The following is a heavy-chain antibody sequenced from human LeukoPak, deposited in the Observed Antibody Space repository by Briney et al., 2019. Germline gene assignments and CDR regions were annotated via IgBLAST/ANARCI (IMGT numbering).Heavy chain of an antibody. V-gene: IGHV1-3*03. Sequence: ASVKVSCKASGYTFTSYAMHWVRQAPGQRLGWMGWINAGNGNTKYSQEFQGRVTITRDTSASTAYMELSSLRSEDMAVYYCAREMHYGSGSYPLDYWGQGTLVTVSS. CDR2: INAGNGNT. J-gene: IGHJ4*02. CDR1: GYTFTSYA. D-gene: IGHD3-10*01. CDR3: AREMHYGSGSYPLDY.